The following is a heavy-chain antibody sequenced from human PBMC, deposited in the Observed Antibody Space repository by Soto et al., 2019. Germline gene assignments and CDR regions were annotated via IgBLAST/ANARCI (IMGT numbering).Heavy chain of an antibody. CDR2: IWYDGSND. J-gene: IGHJ6*02. Sequence: PGGSLRLSCAASGFTFSNYGMRWVRQAPGKGLEWVAIIWYDGSNDYYVDSVKGRFTISRDNSKNTLSLQMNSLRAEDTAVYYCARDRWEFQLFYYGLDVWGQGTTVTVSS. V-gene: IGHV3-33*01. D-gene: IGHD1-26*01. CDR1: GFTFSNYG. CDR3: ARDRWEFQLFYYGLDV.